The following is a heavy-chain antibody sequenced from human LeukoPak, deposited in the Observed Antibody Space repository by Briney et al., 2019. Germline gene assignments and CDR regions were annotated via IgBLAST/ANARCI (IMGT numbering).Heavy chain of an antibody. CDR3: ARKLETGICLGH. CDR1: GYTFSNYI. Sequence: GASVKVSCKASGYTFSNYIIHWVRQAPGQGLEWMGWINAVNGNTEYSQKFQGRVTNTRDTSASTAYMDLSSLRSEDTAMYYCARKLETGICLGHWGRGSLVTVSS. V-gene: IGHV1-3*01. CDR2: INAVNGNT. D-gene: IGHD7-27*01. J-gene: IGHJ5*02.